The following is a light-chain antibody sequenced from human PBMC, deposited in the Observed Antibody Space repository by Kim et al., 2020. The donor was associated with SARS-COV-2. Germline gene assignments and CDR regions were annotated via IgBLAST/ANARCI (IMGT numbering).Light chain of an antibody. CDR2: QAS. Sequence: DIQMTQSPSTLSASVGDTVTITCRASRNVDTYLAWYQQKPGKAPKLLIYQASTLKSGVPSRFSGSGSGTEFTLTTGSPQPDDFATYYCQQYRSYPWTFGQGTKVDIK. J-gene: IGKJ1*01. CDR1: RNVDTY. CDR3: QQYRSYPWT. V-gene: IGKV1-5*03.